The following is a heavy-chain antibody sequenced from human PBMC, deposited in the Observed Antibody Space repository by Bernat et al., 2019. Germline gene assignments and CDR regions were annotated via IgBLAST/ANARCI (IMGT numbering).Heavy chain of an antibody. V-gene: IGHV3-23*01. D-gene: IGHD3-10*01. Sequence: EVQLLESGGGLVQPGGSLRLSCAASGFTFSSYAMSWVRQAPGKGLEWVSAISGSGGSTYYADSVKGRFTISRDNSKNTLYLQMNSLRAEDTAVYYCAKDLAPGDSGVGGMDVWGQGTTVTVSS. J-gene: IGHJ6*02. CDR3: AKDLAPGDSGVGGMDV. CDR2: ISGSGGST. CDR1: GFTFSSYA.